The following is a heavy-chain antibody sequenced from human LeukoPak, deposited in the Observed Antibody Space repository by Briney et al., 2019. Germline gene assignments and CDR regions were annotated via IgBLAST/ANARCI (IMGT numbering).Heavy chain of an antibody. V-gene: IGHV1-2*02. CDR1: GYTFTDYY. D-gene: IGHD1-26*01. CDR3: ARDLAMYSPDLDY. Sequence: ASVKVSCTASGYTFTDYYLHWVRQAPGHGLEWMGWINPKTGVTKYAQNFQGRVTMTRDTSINTAYMEVSRLRSDDTAVFYCARDLAMYSPDLDYWGQGTLVTVSS. CDR2: INPKTGVT. J-gene: IGHJ4*02.